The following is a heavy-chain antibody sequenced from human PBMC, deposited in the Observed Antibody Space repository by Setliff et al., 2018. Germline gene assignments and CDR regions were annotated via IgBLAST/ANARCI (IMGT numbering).Heavy chain of an antibody. Sequence: ASVKVSCKASGYTFTSYGISWVRQAPGQGLEWMGWISPYNGDTEYAQKFQGRVTLTTDTSTSTAHMELGSLRSDDTAVYYCARDDGYNNRWYYYWGQGTLVTVSS. J-gene: IGHJ4*02. CDR1: GYTFTSYG. V-gene: IGHV1-18*01. CDR3: ARDDGYNNRWYYY. CDR2: ISPYNGDT. D-gene: IGHD6-13*01.